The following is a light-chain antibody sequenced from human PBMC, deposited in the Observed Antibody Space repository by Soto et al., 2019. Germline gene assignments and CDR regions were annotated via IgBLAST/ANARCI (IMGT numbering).Light chain of an antibody. CDR1: QSISSY. CDR3: QQSYSTLSWT. J-gene: IGKJ1*01. CDR2: AAS. V-gene: IGKV1-39*01. Sequence: DIQMTQSPSSLSASVGDRVTITCRASQSISSYLNWYQQKPGKAAKLLIYAASSLQSGVPSRLSGSGSGTDFTLTISSLQPEDFATYYCQQSYSTLSWTFGQGTKVEIK.